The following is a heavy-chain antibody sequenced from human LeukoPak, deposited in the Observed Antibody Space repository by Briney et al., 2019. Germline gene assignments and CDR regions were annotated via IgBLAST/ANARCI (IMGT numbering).Heavy chain of an antibody. CDR3: AELGITMIGGV. V-gene: IGHV3-48*04. CDR1: GFTFSIYG. D-gene: IGHD3-10*02. Sequence: GGTLRLSCAASGFTFSIYGMSWVRQAPGKGLEWVSYISSSGSTIYYADSVKGRFTISRDNAKNSLYLQMNSLRAEDTAVYYCAELGITMIGGVWGKGTTVTISS. CDR2: ISSSGSTI. J-gene: IGHJ6*04.